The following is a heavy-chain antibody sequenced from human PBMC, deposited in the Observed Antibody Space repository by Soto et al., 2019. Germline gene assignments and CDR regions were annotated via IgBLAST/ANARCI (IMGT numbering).Heavy chain of an antibody. D-gene: IGHD6-19*01. CDR2: ISYDGSNK. CDR3: ARAISNRIAVAQGGFDY. Sequence: GGSLRLSCAASGFTFSSYAMHWVRQAPGKGLEWVAVISYDGSNKYYADSVKGRFTISRDNPKNTLYLQMNSLRAEDTAVYYCARAISNRIAVAQGGFDYWGQGTLVTVSS. CDR1: GFTFSSYA. J-gene: IGHJ4*02. V-gene: IGHV3-30-3*01.